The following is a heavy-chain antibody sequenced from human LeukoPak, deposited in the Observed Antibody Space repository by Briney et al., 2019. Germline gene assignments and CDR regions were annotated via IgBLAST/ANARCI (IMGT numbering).Heavy chain of an antibody. CDR1: GGSISSYY. CDR3: ARDYGPDAFDI. CDR2: IYYSGST. Sequence: SETLSLTCTVSGGSISSYYWSWIRQPPGKGLEWIGYIYYSGSTNYNPSLKSRVTISVDTSKNQFSPKLSFVTAADTAVYYCARDYGPDAFDIWGQGTMVTVSS. V-gene: IGHV4-59*12. D-gene: IGHD3-10*01. J-gene: IGHJ3*02.